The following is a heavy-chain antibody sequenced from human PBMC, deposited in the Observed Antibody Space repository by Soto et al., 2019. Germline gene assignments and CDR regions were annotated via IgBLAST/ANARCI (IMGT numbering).Heavy chain of an antibody. CDR3: ARDEIPADMLDYYYYGMDV. D-gene: IGHD2-2*01. Sequence: ASVKVSCKASGYTFTTYYMHWVRQAPGQGLEWMGIISPDGGRTSYAQKLQGRVTMTRDTSTSTAYMELSSLRSEDTAVYYCARDEIPADMLDYYYYGMDVWGQGTTVTVSS. CDR1: GYTFTTYY. V-gene: IGHV1-46*01. J-gene: IGHJ6*02. CDR2: ISPDGGRT.